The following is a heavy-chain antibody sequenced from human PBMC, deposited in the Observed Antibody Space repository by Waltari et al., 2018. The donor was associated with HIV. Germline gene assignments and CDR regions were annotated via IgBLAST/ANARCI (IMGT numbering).Heavy chain of an antibody. CDR2: LIPVFGKA. V-gene: IGHV1-69*01. CDR3: ARSKRPFCTGGSCYDFDY. J-gene: IGHJ4*02. Sequence: QVQLVQSGAEVKKSGSSVKVTCKASGDTFKIYGISWVRQAPGQGLEWMGGLIPVFGKADYAQKFKDRVALTADESTSTVHMELNSLRSDDTAVYYCARSKRPFCTGGSCYDFDYWGQGTLVTVSS. CDR1: GDTFKIYG. D-gene: IGHD2-15*01.